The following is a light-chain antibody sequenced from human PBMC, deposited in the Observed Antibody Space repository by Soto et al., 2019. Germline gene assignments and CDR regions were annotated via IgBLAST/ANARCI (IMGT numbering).Light chain of an antibody. V-gene: IGKV3-15*01. J-gene: IGKJ2*01. CDR2: GAS. CDR1: QSVTTN. CDR3: QQYHSWPHT. Sequence: EIVLTQSPATLSVSPGERATFSCRASQSVTTNLAWYQQKPGQVPRLLIYGASTRATGIPARFSGSGSGTEFTLSISSLQSDDFAIYHCQQYHSWPHTFGQGTKVDIK.